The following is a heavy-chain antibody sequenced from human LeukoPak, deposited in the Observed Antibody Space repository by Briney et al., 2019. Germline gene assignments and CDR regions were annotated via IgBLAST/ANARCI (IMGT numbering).Heavy chain of an antibody. D-gene: IGHD4-17*01. CDR1: GFTFSTLV. Sequence: PGGSLRLSCAASGFTFSTLVMSWVRQAPGKGPEWVSGISASGGSTYYADSVKGRFTISRDNSKNTLYLQMKSLRAEDTALYYCARPTVPIDYWGQGTLVTVSS. CDR2: ISASGGST. CDR3: ARPTVPIDY. J-gene: IGHJ4*02. V-gene: IGHV3-23*01.